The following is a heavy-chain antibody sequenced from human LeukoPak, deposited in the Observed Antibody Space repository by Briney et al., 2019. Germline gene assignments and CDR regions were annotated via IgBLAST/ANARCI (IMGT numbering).Heavy chain of an antibody. CDR1: GFTFGDYG. Sequence: GGSLRLSCTASGFTFGDYGMSWVRQAPGKGLEWVSSISSSSSYIYYADSVKGRFTISRDNAKNSLYLQMNSLRAEDTAVYFCATSRITMIGDYMDFWGRGTAVTVSS. V-gene: IGHV3-21*01. CDR2: ISSSSSYI. CDR3: ATSRITMIGDYMDF. D-gene: IGHD3-22*01. J-gene: IGHJ6*03.